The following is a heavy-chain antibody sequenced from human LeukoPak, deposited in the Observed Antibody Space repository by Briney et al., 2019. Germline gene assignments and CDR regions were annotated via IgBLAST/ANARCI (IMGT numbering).Heavy chain of an antibody. CDR1: GGAFNSCA. CDR2: IIPILGIA. D-gene: IGHD2-2*01. V-gene: IGHV1-69*04. Sequence: VASVKVSFKGTGGAFNSCASSWLRRAPGQGLEWMGRIIPILGIANYAQKCQGRVTITADKSTSTANLDQSMLISEDTPVYSCERDCIPGYDSSTSSYDALDIWGQGTMVTVSS. J-gene: IGHJ3*02. CDR3: ERDCIPGYDSSTSSYDALDI.